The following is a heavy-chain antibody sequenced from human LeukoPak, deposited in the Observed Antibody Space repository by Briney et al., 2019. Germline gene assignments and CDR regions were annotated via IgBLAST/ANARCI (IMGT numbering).Heavy chain of an antibody. D-gene: IGHD6-13*01. CDR3: AREGSIAAAGYNNWFDP. CDR2: MNPNSGNT. V-gene: IGHV1-8*03. CDR1: GYTFTSYD. J-gene: IGHJ5*02. Sequence: GASVKVSCKASGYTFTSYDINWVRQATGQGLEWMGWMNPNSGNTGYAQKFQGRVTITRNTSISTAYMELSSLRSEDTAVYYCAREGSIAAAGYNNWFDPWGQGTLVTVSS.